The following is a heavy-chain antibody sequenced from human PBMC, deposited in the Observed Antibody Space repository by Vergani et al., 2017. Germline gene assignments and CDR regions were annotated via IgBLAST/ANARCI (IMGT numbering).Heavy chain of an antibody. CDR2: ISAYNGNT. J-gene: IGHJ4*02. Sequence: QVQLVQSGAEVKKPGASVKVSCKASGYTFISYGISWVRQAPGQGLEWMGWISAYNGNTNYAQKLQGRVTMTTDTTTSTAYMELRSLRPDDTAVYYCAGTPWSPTNFDSWGQGTLVTVSS. V-gene: IGHV1-18*01. CDR1: GYTFISYG. CDR3: AGTPWSPTNFDS. D-gene: IGHD3-3*01.